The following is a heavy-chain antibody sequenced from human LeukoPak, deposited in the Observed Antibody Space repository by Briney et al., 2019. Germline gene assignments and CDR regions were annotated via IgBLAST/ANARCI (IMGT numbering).Heavy chain of an antibody. CDR2: MNPNSGNT. D-gene: IGHD3-3*01. V-gene: IGHV1-8*03. CDR3: ARADYKRITIFGVVQGYMDV. CDR1: GYTFTSYD. Sequence: ASVKVSCKASGYTFTSYDINWVRQATGQGLEWMGWMNPNSGNTGYAQKFQGRVTITRNTSISTAYMELSSLRSEDTAVYYCARADYKRITIFGVVQGYMDVWGKGTTVTVSS. J-gene: IGHJ6*03.